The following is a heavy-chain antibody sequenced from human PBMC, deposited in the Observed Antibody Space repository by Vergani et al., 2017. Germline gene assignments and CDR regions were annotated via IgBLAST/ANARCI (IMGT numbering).Heavy chain of an antibody. D-gene: IGHD3-3*01. CDR1: GYSFTSYW. Sequence: EVQLVQSGAEVKKPGESLKISCKGSGYSFTSYWIGWVRQMPGKVLEWMGIIYPGDSDTRYSPSFQGQVTISADKSISTAYLQWSSLKASDTAMYYCARLAEDNFWSGYPGYWGQGTLVTVSS. CDR3: ARLAEDNFWSGYPGY. CDR2: IYPGDSDT. V-gene: IGHV5-51*03. J-gene: IGHJ4*02.